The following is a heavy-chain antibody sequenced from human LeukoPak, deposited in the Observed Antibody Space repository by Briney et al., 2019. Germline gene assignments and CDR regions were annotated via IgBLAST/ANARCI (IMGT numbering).Heavy chain of an antibody. J-gene: IGHJ4*02. V-gene: IGHV4-4*07. CDR3: AGGEVAGETDY. Sequence: NPSETLSLTCTVSGGSISSCYWSWIRQPAGKGLEWIGRIYTSGSTNYNPSLKSRVTMSVDTSKNRFSLKLSSVTAADTAVYSCAGGEVAGETDYWGQGTLVTVSS. CDR1: GGSISSCY. CDR2: IYTSGST. D-gene: IGHD6-19*01.